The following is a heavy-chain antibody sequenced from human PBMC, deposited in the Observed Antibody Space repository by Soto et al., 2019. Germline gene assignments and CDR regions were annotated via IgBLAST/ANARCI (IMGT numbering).Heavy chain of an antibody. Sequence: QVQLVQSGAEMKKPGSSVKVSCQSSGGTFNTYAMNWVRQAPGQGPEWMGDISPMFGAANYAPKFQGRVTITADESTGTSDMQFSSLTSEDTALYFCAREVQFHTPAFVYWGQATLVTVSS. CDR3: AREVQFHTPAFVY. J-gene: IGHJ4*02. CDR2: ISPMFGAA. CDR1: GGTFNTYA. V-gene: IGHV1-69*19.